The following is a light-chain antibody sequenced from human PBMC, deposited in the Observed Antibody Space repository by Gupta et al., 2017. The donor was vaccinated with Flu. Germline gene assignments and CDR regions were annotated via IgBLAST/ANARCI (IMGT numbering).Light chain of an antibody. CDR2: KAS. CDR3: QQYYSYRT. J-gene: IGKJ1*01. V-gene: IGKV1-5*03. Sequence: DIRMTQSPSTLSASMGDTVTISCRASQSIDHWLAWYQQKPGKAPKRLIYKASSLENGVPSRFSGSGSGTKFTLTINGLQSDDLATYFCQQYYSYRTFGQGTKVEIK. CDR1: QSIDHW.